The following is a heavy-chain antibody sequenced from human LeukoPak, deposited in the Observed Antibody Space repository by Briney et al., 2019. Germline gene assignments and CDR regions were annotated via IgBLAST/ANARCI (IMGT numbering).Heavy chain of an antibody. Sequence: GGSLRLSCAASGFTFISYAMSWVRQAPGKGLEWVSTVDGSGVSSYYADSVKGRFTISRDNSKNTLYLQMNSLRAEDTAVYYCAKDRLSSSWYFGFDYWGQGTLVTVSS. D-gene: IGHD6-13*01. CDR1: GFTFISYA. CDR3: AKDRLSSSWYFGFDY. V-gene: IGHV3-23*01. CDR2: VDGSGVSS. J-gene: IGHJ4*02.